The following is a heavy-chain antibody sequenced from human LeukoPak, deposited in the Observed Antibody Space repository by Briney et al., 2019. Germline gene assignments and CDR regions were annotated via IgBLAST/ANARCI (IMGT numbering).Heavy chain of an antibody. Sequence: GGSLRLSCVASGFTFSTYWMHWVRQAPGKGLVWVSRINGDGSSTFYADSVKGRFTISRDNAKNTVHLQMNSLRAEDTAVYYCIRGLGGGSDYWGLGTLVTVTS. CDR2: INGDGSST. D-gene: IGHD4-23*01. J-gene: IGHJ4*02. V-gene: IGHV3-74*01. CDR3: IRGLGGGSDY. CDR1: GFTFSTYW.